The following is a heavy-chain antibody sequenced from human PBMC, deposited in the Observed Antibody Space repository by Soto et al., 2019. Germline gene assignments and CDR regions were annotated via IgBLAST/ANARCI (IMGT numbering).Heavy chain of an antibody. CDR2: IFSNDKN. CDR3: ARILPITIFGVVHYYYYGMDV. Sequence: QVTLKESGPVLVNSTETLTLTCTVSGFSLSNARMGVSWIRQHRGKALEWLAHIFSNDKNSYSTSPKSRLTISKDTSKSQVVLTMTNMDPVDTATYYCARILPITIFGVVHYYYYGMDVWGQGTTVTVSS. CDR1: GFSLSNARMG. D-gene: IGHD3-3*01. J-gene: IGHJ6*02. V-gene: IGHV2-26*01.